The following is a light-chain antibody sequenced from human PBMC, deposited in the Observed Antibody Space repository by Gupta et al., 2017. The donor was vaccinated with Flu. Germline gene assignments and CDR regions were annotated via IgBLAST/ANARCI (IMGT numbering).Light chain of an antibody. Sequence: RVTISSSGGRTNIGSNNVSWYQQMPRQAPKLLIYNDNQRPSGVPDRFSGSKSGNTASLAISGVGSEDEADYYCQVWDDNISRVVFGGGTKLTVL. CDR3: QVWDDNISRVV. CDR2: NDN. V-gene: IGLV1-47*02. J-gene: IGLJ3*02. CDR1: RTNIGSNN.